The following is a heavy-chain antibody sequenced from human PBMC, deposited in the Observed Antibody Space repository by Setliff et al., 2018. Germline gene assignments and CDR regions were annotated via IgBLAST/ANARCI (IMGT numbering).Heavy chain of an antibody. D-gene: IGHD3-16*01. CDR1: DVSISDTTYY. CDR2: VSFFGAS. CDR3: RFWSYVYKNDY. J-gene: IGHJ4*02. Sequence: TSETLSLTCSVSDVSISDTTYYWAWVRQPPGKGLEWIGTVSFFGASYSNPSLKSRLTISVDTSKRQFSLKLISVTAADTAVYYCRFWSYVYKNDYWAQGTLVTVSS. V-gene: IGHV4-39*07.